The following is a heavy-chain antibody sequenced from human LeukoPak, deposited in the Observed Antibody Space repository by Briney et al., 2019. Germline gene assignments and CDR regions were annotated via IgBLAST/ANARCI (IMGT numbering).Heavy chain of an antibody. CDR1: GHSFTDYI. Sequence: ASVKVSCKTSGHSFTDYIIAWVRQAPGQGLEWLGWIGTYDGHTSYAQKVQGRVTMTTDTSATTAYLELRSLTSDDTALYCCARLMDNNYDGSAFDYWGQGTLVTVSS. V-gene: IGHV1-18*01. D-gene: IGHD3-22*01. CDR2: IGTYDGHT. J-gene: IGHJ4*02. CDR3: ARLMDNNYDGSAFDY.